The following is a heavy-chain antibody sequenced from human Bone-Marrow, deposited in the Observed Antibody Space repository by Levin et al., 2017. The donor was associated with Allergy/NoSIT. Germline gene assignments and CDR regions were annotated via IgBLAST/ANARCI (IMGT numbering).Heavy chain of an antibody. CDR2: ISWNSGSI. D-gene: IGHD2-2*01. CDR3: ATQYRHFDY. Sequence: AGGSLRLSCAASGFTFDDYAMHWVRQAPGKGLEWVSGISWNSGSIGYADSVKGRFTISRDNAKNSLYLQMNSLRAEDTALYYCATQYRHFDYWGQGTLVTVSS. V-gene: IGHV3-9*01. J-gene: IGHJ4*02. CDR1: GFTFDDYA.